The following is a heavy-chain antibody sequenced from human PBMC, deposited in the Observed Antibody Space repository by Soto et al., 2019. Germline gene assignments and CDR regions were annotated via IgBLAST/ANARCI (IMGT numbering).Heavy chain of an antibody. Sequence: SETLTLTCFVSGYSITAGGYYWSWIRHHPGKGLEWIGSFYSSGSIIYNPSLRSRVSISGDTSSNQFSMSLTSVTAADTARYYCARMYSSGSGWFHPWGQGTLVTVSS. CDR2: FYSSGSI. D-gene: IGHD6-19*01. CDR1: GYSITAGGYY. V-gene: IGHV4-31*03. J-gene: IGHJ5*02. CDR3: ARMYSSGSGWFHP.